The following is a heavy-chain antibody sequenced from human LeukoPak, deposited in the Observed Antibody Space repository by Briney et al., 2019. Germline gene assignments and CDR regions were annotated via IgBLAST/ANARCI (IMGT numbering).Heavy chain of an antibody. V-gene: IGHV3-23*01. CDR2: IRDSAYRT. D-gene: IGHD5-12*01. J-gene: IGHJ6*03. Sequence: GGSLRLSCAASRFTFSNYAMSWVRQAPGKGLEWVSSIRDSAYRTYYADSVKGRFIISRDNSKNTLYLQMNSLRAEDTAVYYCAKDTVKVTTIRRVPHYMDVWGKGTTVTISS. CDR3: AKDTVKVTTIRRVPHYMDV. CDR1: RFTFSNYA.